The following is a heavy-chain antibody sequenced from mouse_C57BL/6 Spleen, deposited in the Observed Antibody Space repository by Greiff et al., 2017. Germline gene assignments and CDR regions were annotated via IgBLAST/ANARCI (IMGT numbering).Heavy chain of an antibody. V-gene: IGHV5-15*01. J-gene: IGHJ2*01. CDR3: ARTGDYGGYFDD. Sequence: VQLKESGGGLVQPGGSLKLSCAASGFTFSDYGMAWVRQAPRKGPEWVAFISNLAYSIYYADTVTGRFTISRENAKNTLYLEMSSLRSEDTAMYYCARTGDYGGYFDDWGQGTTLTVAS. CDR2: ISNLAYSI. CDR1: GFTFSDYG. D-gene: IGHD2-4*01.